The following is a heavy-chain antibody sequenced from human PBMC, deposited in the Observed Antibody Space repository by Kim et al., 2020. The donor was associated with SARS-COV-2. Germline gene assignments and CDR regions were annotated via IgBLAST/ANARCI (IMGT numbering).Heavy chain of an antibody. CDR3: AKDQRYFDWLSY. D-gene: IGHD3-9*01. J-gene: IGHJ4*02. V-gene: IGHV3-43*01. Sequence: YYADSVKGRFTISRDNSKNSLYLQMNSLRTEDTALYYCAKDQRYFDWLSYWGQGTLVTVSS.